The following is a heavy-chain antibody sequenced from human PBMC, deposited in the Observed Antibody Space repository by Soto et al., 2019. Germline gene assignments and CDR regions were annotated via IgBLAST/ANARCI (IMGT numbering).Heavy chain of an antibody. J-gene: IGHJ4*02. CDR1: GFTFSSYG. CDR2: IWYDGSNK. V-gene: IGHV3-33*01. CDR3: ARTPCRGGSCYFDY. Sequence: QVQLVESGGGVVQPGRSLRLSCAASGFTFSSYGMHWVRQAPGKGLAWVAVIWYDGSNKYYADSVKGRFTISRDNSKNTLYLQMSSLRAEDTAVYYCARTPCRGGSCYFDYWGQGTLVTVSS. D-gene: IGHD2-15*01.